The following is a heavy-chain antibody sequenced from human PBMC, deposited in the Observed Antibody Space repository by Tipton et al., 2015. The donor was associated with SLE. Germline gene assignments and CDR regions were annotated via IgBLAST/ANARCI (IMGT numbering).Heavy chain of an antibody. V-gene: IGHV3-74*01. Sequence: SLRLSCAASGFSVTNNYMSWVRQAPGKGLVWVSRLSTDGSVTTYADSVKGRLTISRDNAKNTLYLQMRSLRVEDTGIYFCARAPTISAAGTTDPFGMDVWGPGTRVTVSS. CDR3: ARAPTISAAGTTDPFGMDV. D-gene: IGHD6-25*01. J-gene: IGHJ6*02. CDR1: GFSVTNNY. CDR2: LSTDGSVT.